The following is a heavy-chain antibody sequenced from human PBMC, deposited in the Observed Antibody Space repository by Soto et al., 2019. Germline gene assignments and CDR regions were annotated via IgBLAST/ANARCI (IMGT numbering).Heavy chain of an antibody. CDR2: IYPGDSDT. CDR1: GYSFSSCW. J-gene: IGHJ3*02. Sequence: GESLKISCEASGYSFSSCWIGWVRQMPGKGLEWMGIIYPGDSDTRYSPSFQGQVTISADKSISTAYLLWSSLKASDTAMYYCARHRTTGYSLSAFDIWGQGTMVTVSS. D-gene: IGHD1-1*01. CDR3: ARHRTTGYSLSAFDI. V-gene: IGHV5-51*01.